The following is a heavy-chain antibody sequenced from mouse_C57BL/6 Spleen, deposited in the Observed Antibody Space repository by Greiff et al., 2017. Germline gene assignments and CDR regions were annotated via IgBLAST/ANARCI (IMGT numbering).Heavy chain of an antibody. CDR1: GYAFSSYW. CDR2: IYPGDGDT. CDR3: ARWDDYDGTPYFDY. J-gene: IGHJ2*01. Sequence: QVHVKQSGAELVKPGASVKISCKASGYAFSSYWMNWVKQRPGKGLEWIGQIYPGDGDTNYNGKFKGKATLTADKSSSTAYMQLSSLTSEDSAVYFCARWDDYDGTPYFDYWGQGTTLTVSS. D-gene: IGHD2-4*01. V-gene: IGHV1-80*01.